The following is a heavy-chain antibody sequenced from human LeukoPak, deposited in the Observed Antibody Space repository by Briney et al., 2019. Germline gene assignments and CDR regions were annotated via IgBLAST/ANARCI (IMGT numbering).Heavy chain of an antibody. D-gene: IGHD6-13*01. Sequence: GGSLRLSCAASGFTFSSYEMNWVRQAPGKGLEWVSYISSSGSTIYYADSVKGRFTISRDNAKNSLYLQMSSLRAEDTAVYYCARDGVAAAGPAFDYWGQGTLVTVSS. V-gene: IGHV3-48*03. J-gene: IGHJ4*02. CDR1: GFTFSSYE. CDR2: ISSSGSTI. CDR3: ARDGVAAAGPAFDY.